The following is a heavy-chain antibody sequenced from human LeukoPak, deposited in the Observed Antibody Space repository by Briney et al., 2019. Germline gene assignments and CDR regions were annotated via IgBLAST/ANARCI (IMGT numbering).Heavy chain of an antibody. CDR3: ARAGWVSFDP. Sequence: GGSLRLSCAASGFTFSSYEMNWVRQAPGKGLEWVSYISSSGSAIYYADSVKGRFTISRDNAKNSLYLQMNSLRAEDTAVYYCARAGWVSFDPWGQGTLVTVSS. J-gene: IGHJ5*02. D-gene: IGHD6-19*01. CDR1: GFTFSSYE. CDR2: ISSSGSAI. V-gene: IGHV3-48*03.